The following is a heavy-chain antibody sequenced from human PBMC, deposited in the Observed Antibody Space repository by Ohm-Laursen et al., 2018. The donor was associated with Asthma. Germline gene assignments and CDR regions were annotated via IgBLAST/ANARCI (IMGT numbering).Heavy chain of an antibody. CDR2: IYYSGST. CDR3: ARHSFSSGSFEVGY. Sequence: SETLSLTCAVPGGSISSSSYYWGWIRQPPGKGLEWIGSIYYSGSTYYNPSLKSRVTISVDTSKNQFSLKLSSVTAADTAVYYCARHSFSSGSFEVGYWGQGTLVTVSS. V-gene: IGHV4-39*01. CDR1: GGSISSSSYY. J-gene: IGHJ4*02. D-gene: IGHD1-26*01.